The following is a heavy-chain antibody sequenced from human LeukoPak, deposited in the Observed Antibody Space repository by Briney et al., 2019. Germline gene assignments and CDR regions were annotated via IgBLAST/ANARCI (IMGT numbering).Heavy chain of an antibody. CDR3: AREGGFYRPLDY. J-gene: IGHJ4*02. CDR2: VHLDGRT. V-gene: IGHV4-34*10. D-gene: IGHD3-3*01. CDR1: GASFSDYK. Sequence: PSETLSLTCAVYGASFSDYKWTWTWIRQPPGKGMEWIGEVHLDGRTNYNPSLESRLTMSVDVSENQVSLKLTSVTAADTAVYYCAREGGFYRPLDYSGQGTLVTVSS.